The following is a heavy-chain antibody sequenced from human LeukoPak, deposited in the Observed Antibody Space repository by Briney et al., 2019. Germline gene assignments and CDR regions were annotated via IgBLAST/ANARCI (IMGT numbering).Heavy chain of an antibody. CDR3: ASNDTNGGAFVI. V-gene: IGHV4-61*02. Sequence: ASETLSLTCTVSGGSISSGSYYWSWIRQPVGKGLEWIGRIYTSGSTNYNPSLKSRVTISVDTSKNQFSLKLSSVTAADTAVYYCASNDTNGGAFVIWGQGTMVTVSS. CDR2: IYTSGST. J-gene: IGHJ3*02. CDR1: GGSISSGSYY. D-gene: IGHD2-8*01.